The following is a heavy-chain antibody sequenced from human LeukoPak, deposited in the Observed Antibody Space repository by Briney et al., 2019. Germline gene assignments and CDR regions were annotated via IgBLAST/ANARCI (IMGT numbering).Heavy chain of an antibody. CDR2: IPQDGRAQ. CDR3: ARHRRDVVVVPAAMPEEFDY. J-gene: IGHJ4*02. CDR1: GFTFSSFW. V-gene: IGHV3-7*01. D-gene: IGHD2-2*01. Sequence: GGSLRLSCAASGFTFSSFWMSWVRQAPGKGLEWVAAIPQDGRAQYYVDSVKGRFTISRDNAKNSLYLQMNSLSAGDTAVYYCARHRRDVVVVPAAMPEEFDYWGQGTLVTVSS.